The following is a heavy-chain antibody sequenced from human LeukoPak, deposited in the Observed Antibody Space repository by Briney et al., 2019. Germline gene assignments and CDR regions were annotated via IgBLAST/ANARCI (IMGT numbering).Heavy chain of an antibody. CDR1: GCTFIDYY. CDR2: ISSSGSTI. V-gene: IGHV3-11*01. J-gene: IGHJ4*02. Sequence: GGSLRLSFAASGCTFIDYYRSGIGQAPGRGREGVSYISSSGSTIYYADSVKGRFTISRDNAKNSLYLQMNSLRAEDTAVYYCASGVAVAGYYFDYWGQGTLVTVSS. D-gene: IGHD6-19*01. CDR3: ASGVAVAGYYFDY.